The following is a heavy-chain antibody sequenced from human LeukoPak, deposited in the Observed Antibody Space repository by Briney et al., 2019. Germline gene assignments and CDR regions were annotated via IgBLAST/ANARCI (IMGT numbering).Heavy chain of an antibody. CDR3: AKGGHYDFWSGYYGY. Sequence: PGGSLRLSCAASGFTFSSYAMSWVRQAPGKGLEWVSAISGSGGSTYYADSVKGRFTISRDNSKNTLYLQMNSLRAEDTAVYYCAKGGHYDFWSGYYGYWGQGTLVTVSS. CDR2: ISGSGGST. J-gene: IGHJ4*02. D-gene: IGHD3-3*01. V-gene: IGHV3-23*01. CDR1: GFTFSSYA.